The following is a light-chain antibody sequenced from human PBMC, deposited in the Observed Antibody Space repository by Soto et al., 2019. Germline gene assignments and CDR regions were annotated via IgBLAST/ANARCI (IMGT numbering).Light chain of an antibody. CDR3: QQYGSLLYT. V-gene: IGKV3-20*01. CDR2: GAS. J-gene: IGKJ2*01. Sequence: EIVLTQSPGTLSLSPGERATLSCRASQSVSSSYLAWYQQKPGQAPRLLIYGASSRATGIPDRFSGSGSGTDFTLTISRLEPEDFAVYYCQQYGSLLYTFGKGTK. CDR1: QSVSSSY.